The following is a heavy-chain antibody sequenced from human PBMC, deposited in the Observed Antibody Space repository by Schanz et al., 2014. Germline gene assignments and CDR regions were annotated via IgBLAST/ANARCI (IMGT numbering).Heavy chain of an antibody. V-gene: IGHV3-NL1*01. J-gene: IGHJ4*02. CDR3: ARPRFDYGEVDY. Sequence: QVQLVESGGGVVQPGRSLRLSCAAYGFTLSSYAMHWVRQAPGKGLEWVSTIYASGATYYADSVRGRFTISRDRFQNTLYLRMSSLRAEDTAVYYCARPRFDYGEVDYWGQGTLVTVSS. CDR1: GFTLSSYA. CDR2: IYASGAT. D-gene: IGHD4-17*01.